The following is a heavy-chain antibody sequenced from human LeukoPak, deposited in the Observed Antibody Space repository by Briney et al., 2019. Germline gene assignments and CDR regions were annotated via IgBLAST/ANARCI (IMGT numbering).Heavy chain of an antibody. D-gene: IGHD6-13*01. CDR2: IRYNGSKK. Sequence: GGSLRLSCAASGFIFSSYGMHWVRQAPGKGLEWVAFIRYNGSKKYYGDSVKGRFTISRDNSKKSLYLQMNSLRAEDTAVYYCARVIGSSWIDYWGQGTLVTVSS. V-gene: IGHV3-30*02. CDR3: ARVIGSSWIDY. CDR1: GFIFSSYG. J-gene: IGHJ4*02.